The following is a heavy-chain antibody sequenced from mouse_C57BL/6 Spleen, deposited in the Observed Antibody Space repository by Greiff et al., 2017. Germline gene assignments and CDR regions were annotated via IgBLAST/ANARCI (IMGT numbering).Heavy chain of an antibody. J-gene: IGHJ3*01. CDR1: GYTFTSYW. CDR2: IHPNSGST. CDR3: ARSGYDYEERVPAWFAY. D-gene: IGHD2-4*01. Sequence: VQLQQPGAELVKPGASVKLSCKASGYTFTSYWMHWVKQRPGQGLEWIGMIHPNSGSTNYNEKFKSKATLTVDKSSSTAYMRLSSLTSEDSAVYYCARSGYDYEERVPAWFAYWGQGTLVTVSA. V-gene: IGHV1-64*01.